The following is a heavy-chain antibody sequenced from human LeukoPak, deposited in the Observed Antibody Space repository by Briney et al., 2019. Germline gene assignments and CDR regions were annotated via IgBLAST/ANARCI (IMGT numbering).Heavy chain of an antibody. CDR3: ARRQGGWGGPHFDY. J-gene: IGHJ4*02. V-gene: IGHV4-39*01. D-gene: IGHD6-19*01. CDR1: GGSISSSSYY. CDR2: IHYSGST. Sequence: SETLSLTCTVSGGSISSSSYYWGWIRQPPGKGLEWIGSIHYSGSTHYNPSLNSRVTISVDTSKNQFSLKLSSVTAADTAVYYCARRQGGWGGPHFDYWGQGTLVTASS.